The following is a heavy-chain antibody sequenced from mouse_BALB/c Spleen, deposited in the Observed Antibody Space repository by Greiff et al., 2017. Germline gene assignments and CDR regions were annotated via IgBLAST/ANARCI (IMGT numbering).Heavy chain of an antibody. CDR2: ISSGGST. V-gene: IGHV5-6-5*01. CDR3: ARDYDYAMDY. J-gene: IGHJ4*01. D-gene: IGHD2-4*01. Sequence: EVQLVESGGGLVKPGGSLKLSCAASGFTFSSYAMSWVRQTPEKRLEWVASISSGGSTYYPDSVKGRFTISRDNARNILYLQMSSLRSEDTAMYYCARDYDYAMDYWGQGTSVTVSS. CDR1: GFTFSSYA.